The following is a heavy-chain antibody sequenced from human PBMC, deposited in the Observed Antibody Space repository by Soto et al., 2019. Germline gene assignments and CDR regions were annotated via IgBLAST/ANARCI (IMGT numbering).Heavy chain of an antibody. CDR3: AREGGAIVLVPAAIDAFDI. Sequence: QVQLVESGGGVVQPGRSLRLSCAASGFTFSSYGMHWVRQAPGKGLEWVAVIWYDGSNKYYADSVKGRFTISRDNSKNTLYLQMNSLRAEDTAVYYCAREGGAIVLVPAAIDAFDIWGQGTMVTVSS. CDR1: GFTFSSYG. CDR2: IWYDGSNK. J-gene: IGHJ3*02. V-gene: IGHV3-33*01. D-gene: IGHD2-2*02.